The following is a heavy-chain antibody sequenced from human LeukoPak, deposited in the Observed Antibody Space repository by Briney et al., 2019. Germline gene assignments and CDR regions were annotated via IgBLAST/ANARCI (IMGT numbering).Heavy chain of an antibody. Sequence: PGGSLRLSCAASGFTFSSSWMHWVRQAPGKGLVWVSRIKSDGSGATYADSVKGRFTISRDNAKNTLYLQMNSLRAEDTAVYYCVPGALDYWGQGTLIIVSS. V-gene: IGHV3-74*03. CDR2: IKSDGSGA. CDR1: GFTFSSSW. J-gene: IGHJ4*02. CDR3: VPGALDY.